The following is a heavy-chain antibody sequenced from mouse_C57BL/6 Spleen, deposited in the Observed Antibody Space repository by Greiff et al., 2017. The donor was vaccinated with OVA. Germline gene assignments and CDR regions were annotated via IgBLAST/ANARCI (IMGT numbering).Heavy chain of an antibody. Sequence: EVQVVESGGGLVKPGGSLKLSCAASGFTFSDYGMHWVRQAPEKGLEWVAYIRSGSSTIYYADTVQGRFTISRENAKNTLFLQMTSLRSEDTAMYYCARREGYSWFAYWGQGTLVTVSA. CDR2: IRSGSSTI. CDR3: ARREGYSWFAY. CDR1: GFTFSDYG. J-gene: IGHJ3*01. V-gene: IGHV5-17*01. D-gene: IGHD2-3*01.